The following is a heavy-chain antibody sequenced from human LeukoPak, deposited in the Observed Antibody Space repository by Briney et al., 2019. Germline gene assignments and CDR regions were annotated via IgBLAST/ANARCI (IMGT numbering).Heavy chain of an antibody. J-gene: IGHJ4*02. CDR2: VYTSGST. Sequence: PSETLSLTCTVSGGSISSYYWSWIRQPAGKGLEWIGRVYTSGSTNYNPSLKSRVTMSVDTSKNQISLKVNSVTAADTAVYYCARESYSTSYLFDFWGQGTLVTVSS. D-gene: IGHD6-6*01. CDR1: GGSISSYY. V-gene: IGHV4-4*07. CDR3: ARESYSTSYLFDF.